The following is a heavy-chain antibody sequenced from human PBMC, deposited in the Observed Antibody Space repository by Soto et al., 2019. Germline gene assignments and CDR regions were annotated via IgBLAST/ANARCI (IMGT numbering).Heavy chain of an antibody. D-gene: IGHD3-3*01. V-gene: IGHV4-31*01. CDR2: ISYSGGT. CDR3: ARWWSGSRQGFDP. J-gene: IGHJ5*02. Sequence: QVQLQESGPGLVKPSQTLSLTCTVSGGSISRGDYYWSWIRQHPGTGLEWIGYISYSGGTYYNPSLKSQVTRSVDTSKNQVALKLSSVTAADTAVYYCARWWSGSRQGFDPWGQGTLVTVSS. CDR1: GGSISRGDYY.